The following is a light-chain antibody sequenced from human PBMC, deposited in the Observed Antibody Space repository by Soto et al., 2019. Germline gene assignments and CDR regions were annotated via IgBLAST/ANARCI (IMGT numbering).Light chain of an antibody. J-gene: IGKJ4*01. V-gene: IGKV1-5*03. CDR1: QSISSW. CDR2: KAS. CDR3: LPDNSYWT. Sequence: DGQMSRSPSTPSPYIKDRVTMTFRASQSISSWLAWYQQKPGKAPKLLIYKASSLESGVPSRFSGSGSGTEFTLTFFSLPPDDLGTYSTLPDNSYWTFGEGGKLDVK.